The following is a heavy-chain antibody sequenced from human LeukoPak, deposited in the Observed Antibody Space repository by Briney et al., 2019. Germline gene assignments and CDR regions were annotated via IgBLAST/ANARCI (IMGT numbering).Heavy chain of an antibody. CDR2: INHSGSA. Sequence: SETLSLTCAVYGGSFSGYYWSWIRQPPGKGLEWIGEINHSGSANYNPSLKSRVTISVDTSKNQFSLKLSSVTAADTAVYYCVRLDYSNFFDYWGQGNLVTVSS. V-gene: IGHV4-34*01. CDR3: VRLDYSNFFDY. CDR1: GGSFSGYY. D-gene: IGHD4-11*01. J-gene: IGHJ4*02.